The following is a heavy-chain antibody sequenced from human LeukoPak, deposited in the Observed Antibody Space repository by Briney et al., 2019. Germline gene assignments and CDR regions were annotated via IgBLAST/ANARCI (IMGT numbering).Heavy chain of an antibody. J-gene: IGHJ6*03. CDR2: IYDSGNE. CDR1: GGSISTSAFY. V-gene: IGHV4-39*01. CDR3: ARQISDYYYYYMDV. Sequence: SETLSLTCTVPGGSISTSAFYWGWIRQPPGKGLEWIGSIYDSGNEFYNPSLKSRVTISADTSKNQFSLKLNSVTAADTAMYCCARQISDYYYYYMDVWGEGITVTVSS. D-gene: IGHD2/OR15-2a*01.